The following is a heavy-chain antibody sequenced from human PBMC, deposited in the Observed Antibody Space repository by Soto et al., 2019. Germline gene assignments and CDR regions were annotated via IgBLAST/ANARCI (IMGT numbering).Heavy chain of an antibody. V-gene: IGHV3-74*01. CDR2: INSGGNIT. J-gene: IGHJ6*02. D-gene: IGHD2-21*01. Sequence: GGSLRLSGTASGFALSRYWMYWVRQAPWKGLVWVSHINSGGNITPYPDSVRGRFTISRDNSKNTLYLDMHSLTTDDTAVYFCARSLWSPYFYYGLDVLGQGTTLTVSS. CDR1: GFALSRYW. CDR3: ARSLWSPYFYYGLDV.